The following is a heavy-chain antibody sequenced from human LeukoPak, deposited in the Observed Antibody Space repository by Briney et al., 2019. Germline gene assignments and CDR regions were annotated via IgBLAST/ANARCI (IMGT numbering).Heavy chain of an antibody. CDR3: ARVLYYDSSGCYNYFDY. V-gene: IGHV3-23*01. CDR2: IKSSGGST. Sequence: PGGSLRLSCAASGFTFSSYGMSWVRQAPGKGLEWVSTIKSSGGSTYYADSVKGRFTISRDNSKNTLYLQMNSLRAEDTAVYYCARVLYYDSSGCYNYFDYWGQGTLVTVSS. J-gene: IGHJ4*02. CDR1: GFTFSSYG. D-gene: IGHD3-22*01.